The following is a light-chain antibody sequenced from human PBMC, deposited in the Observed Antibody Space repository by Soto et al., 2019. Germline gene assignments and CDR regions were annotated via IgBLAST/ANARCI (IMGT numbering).Light chain of an antibody. Sequence: QSVLTQPPSVSGAPGQRVTISCTGSSANIGAGYHVHWYQQLPGTAPKLLIFDNNNRTSGVPDRFSGSKSGTSASLAITGLQAEDEADYYCQSYHSSLSGSGVFGGGTKLTVL. CDR3: QSYHSSLSGSGV. CDR2: DNN. J-gene: IGLJ3*02. CDR1: SANIGAGYH. V-gene: IGLV1-40*01.